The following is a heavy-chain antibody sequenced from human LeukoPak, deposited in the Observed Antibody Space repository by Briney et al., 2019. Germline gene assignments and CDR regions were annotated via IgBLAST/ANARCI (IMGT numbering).Heavy chain of an antibody. CDR2: ISWNSGSI. V-gene: IGHV3-9*01. J-gene: IGHJ4*02. CDR1: GFTFDDYA. CDR3: AKGGRGYSGYDPTNHFDY. Sequence: GGSLRLSCAASGFTFDDYAMHWVRRAPGKGLEWVSGISWNSGSIGYADSVKGRFTISRDNAKNSLYLQMNSLRAEDTALYYCAKGGRGYSGYDPTNHFDYWGQGTLVTVSS. D-gene: IGHD5-12*01.